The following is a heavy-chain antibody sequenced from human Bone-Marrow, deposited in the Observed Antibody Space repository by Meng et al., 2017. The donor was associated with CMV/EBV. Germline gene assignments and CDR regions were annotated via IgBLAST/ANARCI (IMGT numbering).Heavy chain of an antibody. Sequence: GESLKISCAASGFTFSSYWMHWVRQAPGKGLEWVSSISSSSSYIYYADSVKGRFTISRDNAKNSLYLQMNSLRAEDTAVYYCAREGAYCGGDCYSARWFDPWGQGTLVTVSS. CDR2: ISSSSSYI. CDR1: GFTFSSYW. D-gene: IGHD2-21*01. J-gene: IGHJ5*02. V-gene: IGHV3-21*01. CDR3: AREGAYCGGDCYSARWFDP.